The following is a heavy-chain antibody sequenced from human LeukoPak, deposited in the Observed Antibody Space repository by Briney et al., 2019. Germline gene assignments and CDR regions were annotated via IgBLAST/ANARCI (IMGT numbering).Heavy chain of an antibody. CDR2: ISSSSSYI. CDR1: GFTFSSYS. D-gene: IGHD1-26*01. J-gene: IGHJ4*02. Sequence: PGGSLRLSCAASGFTFSSYSMTWVRQAPGKGLEWVSSISSSSSYIYYADSVKGRFTISRDNAKNTLYLQMNSLRAEDTAVYYCARGGPYSGSYFGYWGQGTLVTVSS. V-gene: IGHV3-21*01. CDR3: ARGGPYSGSYFGY.